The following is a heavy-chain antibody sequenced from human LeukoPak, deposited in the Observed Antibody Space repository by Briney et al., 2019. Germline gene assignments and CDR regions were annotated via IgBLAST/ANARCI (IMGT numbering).Heavy chain of an antibody. CDR3: ARDFNYGPFDY. V-gene: IGHV3-48*03. J-gene: IGHJ4*02. D-gene: IGHD4-11*01. CDR1: GFTFSSYE. CDR2: ISSSGSTI. Sequence: GGSLRLSCAASGFTFSSYEMNWVRQAPGKGLEWVSYISSSGSTIYYADSVKGRFTISRDNAKNSLYLQMNSLRAEDTAVYYCARDFNYGPFDYWGREPWSPSPQ.